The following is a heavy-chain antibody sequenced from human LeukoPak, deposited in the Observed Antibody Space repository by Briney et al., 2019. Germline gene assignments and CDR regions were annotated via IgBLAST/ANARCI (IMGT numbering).Heavy chain of an antibody. V-gene: IGHV1-69*13. CDR1: GGTYSSYA. J-gene: IGHJ4*02. Sequence: SVKVSCKASGGTYSSYAISWVRQAPGQGLEWMGGIIPIFGTANYAQKFQGRVTITADESTSTAYMELSSLRSEDTAVYYCARRSSGWYTLDYWGQGTLVTVSS. CDR3: ARRSSGWYTLDY. CDR2: IIPIFGTA. D-gene: IGHD6-19*01.